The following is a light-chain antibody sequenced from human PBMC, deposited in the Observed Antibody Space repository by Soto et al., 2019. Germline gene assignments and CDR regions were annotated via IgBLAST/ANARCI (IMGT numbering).Light chain of an antibody. J-gene: IGKJ3*01. CDR3: QQSHDTTFT. CDR2: KAS. V-gene: IGKV1-39*01. Sequence: DIQMTQSPSTLSASVGDRVTITCRASRNISFYLNWYQQRPGKVPRLLIYKASTLQSGVPSRFSGGGSRTTFTLAIAGVQREDFATYFCQQSHDTTFTFGPGTQVDV. CDR1: RNISFY.